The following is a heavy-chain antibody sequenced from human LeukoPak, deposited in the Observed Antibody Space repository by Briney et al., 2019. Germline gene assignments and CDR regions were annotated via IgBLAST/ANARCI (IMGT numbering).Heavy chain of an antibody. Sequence: SETLSLTCTVSGGSINSFYWNWIRQPPGKGLEYIAYIHYSGSTNYNPSLKSRVTISVDTSKNQFSLKLSSVTAADTAVYYCARGDTGSYYYFDYWGQGTLVTVSS. CDR1: GGSINSFY. J-gene: IGHJ4*02. V-gene: IGHV4-59*01. CDR3: ARGDTGSYYYFDY. CDR2: IHYSGST. D-gene: IGHD1-26*01.